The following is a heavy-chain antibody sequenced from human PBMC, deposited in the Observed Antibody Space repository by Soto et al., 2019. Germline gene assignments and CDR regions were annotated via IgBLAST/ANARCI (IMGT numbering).Heavy chain of an antibody. CDR1: GFTFSSYS. Sequence: SLRLSCAASGFTFSSYSMNWVRQAPGKGLEWVSSISSSSSYIYYADSVKGRFTISRDNAKNSLYLQMNSLRAEDTAVYYCARDPGALYCSFGSCYALNDAFDIWGQGTMVTVSS. CDR2: ISSSSSYI. CDR3: ARDPGALYCSFGSCYALNDAFDI. J-gene: IGHJ3*02. D-gene: IGHD2-15*01. V-gene: IGHV3-21*01.